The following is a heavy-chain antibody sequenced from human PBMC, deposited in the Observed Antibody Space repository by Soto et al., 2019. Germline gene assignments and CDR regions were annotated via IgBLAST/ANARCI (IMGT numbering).Heavy chain of an antibody. D-gene: IGHD3-3*01. CDR1: GFTFSSYS. CDR3: ARDRERFLEWLPTAYYYYYGMDV. CDR2: ISSSSSYI. V-gene: IGHV3-21*01. J-gene: IGHJ6*02. Sequence: EVQLVESGGGLVKPGGSLRLSCAASGFTFSSYSMNWVRQAPGKGLEWVSSISSSSSYIYYADSVKGRFNISRDNAKNSLYLQMNRLRAEDTAVYYCARDRERFLEWLPTAYYYYYGMDVWGQGTTVTVSS.